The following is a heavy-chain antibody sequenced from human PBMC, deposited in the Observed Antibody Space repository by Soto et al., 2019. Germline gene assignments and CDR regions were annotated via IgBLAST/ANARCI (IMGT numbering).Heavy chain of an antibody. CDR3: ARHPYSSSWYGLNWFDP. J-gene: IGHJ5*02. V-gene: IGHV5-10-1*01. CDR1: GYSFTSYW. CDR2: IDPSDSYT. Sequence: GESLKISCKGSGYSFTSYWISWVRQMPGKGLEWMGRIDPSDSYTNYSPSFQGHVTVSADKSISTAYLQWSSLKASDTAMYYCARHPYSSSWYGLNWFDPWGQGTLVTVSS. D-gene: IGHD6-13*01.